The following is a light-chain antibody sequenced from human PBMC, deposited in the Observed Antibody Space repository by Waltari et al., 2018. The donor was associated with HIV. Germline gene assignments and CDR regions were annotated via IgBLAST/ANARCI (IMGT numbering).Light chain of an antibody. CDR3: AAWDDSLSAYV. CDR1: SSNIGINY. V-gene: IGLV1-47*01. CDR2: RNN. J-gene: IGLJ1*01. Sequence: QSVLTQPPSASGTPGQRVTISCSGSSSNIGINYVYWHQQLPGTATKLLMYRNNQRPSGVPDRFSGSKSGTSASLAISGLRSEDEAEYYCAAWDDSLSAYVFGSGTKVTVL.